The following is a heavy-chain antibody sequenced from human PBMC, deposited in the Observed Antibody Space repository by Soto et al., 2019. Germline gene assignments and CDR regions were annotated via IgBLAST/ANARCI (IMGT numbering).Heavy chain of an antibody. D-gene: IGHD1-26*01. J-gene: IGHJ6*02. Sequence: QVQLVQSGAEVKKPGSSVKVSCKTSGGTFRNYAISWVRQAPGQGLEWMGGIIPLFGTANYAQKFQGRVTITADESTTTAYMELSSLRSEDTAVYYCARDPTEWEETRVKYYYGMDVWVQGTTVTVSS. CDR3: ARDPTEWEETRVKYYYGMDV. CDR1: GGTFRNYA. CDR2: IIPLFGTA. V-gene: IGHV1-69*12.